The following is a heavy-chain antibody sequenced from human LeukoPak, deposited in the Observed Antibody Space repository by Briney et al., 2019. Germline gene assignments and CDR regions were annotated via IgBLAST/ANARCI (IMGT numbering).Heavy chain of an antibody. Sequence: ASVKVSCKASGYTSTNYYLHWVRQAPGQWLEWMGIINPSGGSTSYAQKFQGRVTMTSDTSTNTVYMELSSLRSEDTAVYYCARERLTMIRGVTRDAFDIWGQGTMVTVSS. CDR1: GYTSTNYY. V-gene: IGHV1-46*01. D-gene: IGHD3-10*01. CDR2: INPSGGST. J-gene: IGHJ3*02. CDR3: ARERLTMIRGVTRDAFDI.